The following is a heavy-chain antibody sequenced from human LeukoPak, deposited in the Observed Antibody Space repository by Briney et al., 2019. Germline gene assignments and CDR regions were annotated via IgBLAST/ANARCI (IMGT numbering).Heavy chain of an antibody. D-gene: IGHD6-19*01. CDR2: ISSSSSTI. V-gene: IGHV3-48*01. CDR3: ARRSGIAVAGAFDY. J-gene: IGHJ4*02. Sequence: GGSLRLSCAASGFIFSSYSVNWVRQAPGKGLEWVSYISSSSSTIYYADSVKGRFTISRDNAKNSLYLQMNSLRAEDTAVYYCARRSGIAVAGAFDYWGQGTLVTVSS. CDR1: GFIFSSYS.